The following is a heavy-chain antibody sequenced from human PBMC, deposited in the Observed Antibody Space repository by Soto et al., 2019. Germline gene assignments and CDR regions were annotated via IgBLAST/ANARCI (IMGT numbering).Heavy chain of an antibody. CDR3: ARGYKAPAVDAFDI. J-gene: IGHJ3*02. CDR1: GYTFTSYD. D-gene: IGHD1-20*01. CDR2: MNPNSGNT. V-gene: IGHV1-8*01. Sequence: ASVKVSCKASGYTFTSYDINWVRQATGQGLEWMGWMNPNSGNTGYAQKFQGRVTMTRNTSISTAYMALSSLRSEDTAVYYCARGYKAPAVDAFDIWGQGTMVTVSS.